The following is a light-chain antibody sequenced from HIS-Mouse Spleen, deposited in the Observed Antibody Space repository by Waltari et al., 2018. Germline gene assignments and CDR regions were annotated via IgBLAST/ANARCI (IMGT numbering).Light chain of an antibody. CDR2: DAS. V-gene: IGKV3D-20*01. Sequence: EIVLTQSPATLSLSPGERATLSCGASQSVSSSYLAWYQQKPGLAPRLLIYDASSRATGIPDRFSDSGSGTDFTLTISRLEPEDFAVYYCQQYGSSPTFGQGTKLEIK. J-gene: IGKJ2*01. CDR3: QQYGSSPT. CDR1: QSVSSSY.